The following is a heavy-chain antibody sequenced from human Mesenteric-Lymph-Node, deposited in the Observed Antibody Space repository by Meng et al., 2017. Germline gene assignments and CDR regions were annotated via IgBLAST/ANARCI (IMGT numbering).Heavy chain of an antibody. CDR3: ARAWNSYMFFDY. V-gene: IGHV1-46*01. Sequence: ASVKVSCKVSGYTLTELSMHWVRQAPGQGLEWMGVIDPSGGSTINAQKFQGILTMTTDTSTSTVYMELSSLRSEDTAVYYCARAWNSYMFFDYWGQGTLVTVSS. CDR1: GYTLTELS. J-gene: IGHJ4*02. D-gene: IGHD3-3*01. CDR2: IDPSGGST.